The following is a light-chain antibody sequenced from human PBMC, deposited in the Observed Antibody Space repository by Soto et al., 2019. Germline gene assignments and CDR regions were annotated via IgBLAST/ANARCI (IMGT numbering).Light chain of an antibody. Sequence: IVMTQSPATLSVSPGERATLSCRASQSVRSNLAWYQHKPGQAPRLLMYGASTRATGIPARFSGSGSGTEFTLTISSLQSEDFAIYYCQQYNNWPSYTFGQGTQLEIK. J-gene: IGKJ2*01. V-gene: IGKV3-15*01. CDR2: GAS. CDR1: QSVRSN. CDR3: QQYNNWPSYT.